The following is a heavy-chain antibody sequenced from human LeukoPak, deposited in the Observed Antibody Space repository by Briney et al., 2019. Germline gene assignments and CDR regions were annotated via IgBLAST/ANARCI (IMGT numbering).Heavy chain of an antibody. Sequence: SVTVSCKASGGTFSSYAISWVRQAPGQGLEWMGRIIPIFGTANYAQKFQGRVTITTDESTSTAYMELSSLRSEDTAVYYCARAGIAAAAFDYWGQGTLVTVSS. J-gene: IGHJ4*02. CDR1: GGTFSSYA. D-gene: IGHD6-13*01. CDR2: IIPIFGTA. CDR3: ARAGIAAAAFDY. V-gene: IGHV1-69*05.